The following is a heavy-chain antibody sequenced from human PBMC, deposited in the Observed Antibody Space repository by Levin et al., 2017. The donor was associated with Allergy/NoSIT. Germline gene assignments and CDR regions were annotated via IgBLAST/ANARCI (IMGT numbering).Heavy chain of an antibody. J-gene: IGHJ4*02. Sequence: LSLTCAASGFTFSSYSMNWVRQAPGKGLEWVSSISSSSSYIYYADSVKGRFTISRDNAKNSLYLQMNSLRAEDTAVYYCARAGRGSSSPVHNWGQGTLVTVSS. V-gene: IGHV3-21*01. CDR2: ISSSSSYI. CDR3: ARAGRGSSSPVHN. D-gene: IGHD6-6*01. CDR1: GFTFSSYS.